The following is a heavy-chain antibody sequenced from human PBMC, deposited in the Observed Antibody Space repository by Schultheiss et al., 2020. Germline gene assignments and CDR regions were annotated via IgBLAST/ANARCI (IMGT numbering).Heavy chain of an antibody. CDR3: SGGDRYYYYYGMDV. V-gene: IGHV3-23*01. Sequence: GESLKISCAASGFTFSSYAMSWVRQAPGKGLEWVSAISGSGGSTYYADSVKGRFTISRDNSKNTLYLQMNSLRAEDTAVYYCSGGDRYYYYYGMDVWGQGTTVTVSS. CDR2: ISGSGGST. D-gene: IGHD2-21*02. J-gene: IGHJ6*02. CDR1: GFTFSSYA.